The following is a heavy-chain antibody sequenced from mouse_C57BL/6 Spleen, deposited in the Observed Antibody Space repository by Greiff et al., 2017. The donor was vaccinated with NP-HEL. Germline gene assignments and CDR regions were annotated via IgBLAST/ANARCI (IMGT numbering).Heavy chain of an antibody. CDR3: TRVRYDYDDYYAMDY. V-gene: IGHV5-9-1*02. J-gene: IGHJ4*01. D-gene: IGHD2-4*01. Sequence: EVKLQESGEGLVKPGGSLKLSCAASGFTFSSYAMSWVRQTPEKRLEWVAYISSGGDYIYYADTVKGRFTISRDNARNTLYLQMSSLKSEDTAMYYCTRVRYDYDDYYAMDYWGQGTSVTVSS. CDR2: ISSGGDYI. CDR1: GFTFSSYA.